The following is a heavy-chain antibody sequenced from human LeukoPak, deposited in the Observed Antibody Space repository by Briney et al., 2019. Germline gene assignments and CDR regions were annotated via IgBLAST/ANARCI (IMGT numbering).Heavy chain of an antibody. CDR2: INSDGSIT. J-gene: IGHJ3*02. CDR3: ARVYDFWSVDAFDI. V-gene: IGHV3-74*01. CDR1: GFTFSSYW. Sequence: PGGSLRLSCAASGFTFSSYWMHWVRQAPGKGLVWVSRINSDGSITSYADSVKGRFTISRDNAKNTLYLQMNSLRAEDTAVYYCARVYDFWSVDAFDIWGQGTMVTVSS. D-gene: IGHD3-3*01.